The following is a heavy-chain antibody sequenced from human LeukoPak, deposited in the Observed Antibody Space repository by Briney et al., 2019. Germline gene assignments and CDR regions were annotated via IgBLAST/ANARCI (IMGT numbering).Heavy chain of an antibody. CDR3: ARSLTHYYDSSGYYSEFNY. J-gene: IGHJ4*01. Sequence: GGSLRLSCAASGFTFSSYSMNWVRQAPGKGLEWVSSISSSSSYIYYADSVKGRFTISRDNAKNSLYLQMNSLRAEDTAVYYCARSLTHYYDSSGYYSEFNYWGQEPWSPSPQ. CDR1: GFTFSSYS. D-gene: IGHD3-22*01. CDR2: ISSSSSYI. V-gene: IGHV3-21*01.